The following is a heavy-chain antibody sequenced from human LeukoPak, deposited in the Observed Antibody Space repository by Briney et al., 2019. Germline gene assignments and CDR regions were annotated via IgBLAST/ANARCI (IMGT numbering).Heavy chain of an antibody. D-gene: IGHD4-17*01. CDR2: ISGSGGST. Sequence: GGSLRLSCAASGFTFSSYAMSWVRQAPGKGLEWVSAISGSGGSTYYADSVKGRFTISSDNSKNTLYLQMNSLRAEDTAVYYCAKAVDYGDYGPSYWGQGTLVTVSS. J-gene: IGHJ4*02. CDR3: AKAVDYGDYGPSY. CDR1: GFTFSSYA. V-gene: IGHV3-23*01.